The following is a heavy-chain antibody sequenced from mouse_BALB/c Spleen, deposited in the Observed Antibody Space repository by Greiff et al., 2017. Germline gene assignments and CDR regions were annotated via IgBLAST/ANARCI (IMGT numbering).Heavy chain of an antibody. V-gene: IGHV1S81*02. J-gene: IGHJ4*01. CDR1: GYTFTSYY. CDR2: INPRNGGT. CDR3: TKTGYRAEAMDY. D-gene: IGHD2-14*01. Sequence: VQLQQSGAELVKPGASVKLSCKASGYTFTSYYMYWVKQRPGHGLEWIGEINPRNGGTNFNEKFKSKATLTVDKSSSTAYMQLSSLTSEDSAVRYITKTGYRAEAMDYWGQGTSVTVSS.